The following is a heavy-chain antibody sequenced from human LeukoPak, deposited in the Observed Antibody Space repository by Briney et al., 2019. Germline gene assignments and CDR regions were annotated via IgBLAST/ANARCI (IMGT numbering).Heavy chain of an antibody. V-gene: IGHV1-2*02. J-gene: IGHJ4*02. CDR1: GYTFTGYY. CDR3: AREGIEMATIGHFDY. CDR2: INPNSGGT. D-gene: IGHD5-24*01. Sequence: ASVKVSCKASGYTFTGYYMHWVRQAPGQGLEWMGWINPNSGGTNYAQKFQGRVTITADESTSTAYMELSSLRSEDTAVYYCAREGIEMATIGHFDYWGQGTLVTVSS.